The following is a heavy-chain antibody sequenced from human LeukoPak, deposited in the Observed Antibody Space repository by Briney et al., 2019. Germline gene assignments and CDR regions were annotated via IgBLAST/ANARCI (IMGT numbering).Heavy chain of an antibody. CDR1: GFTFSSYA. Sequence: GGSLRLSCAASGFTFSSYAMSWVRQAPGKGLEWVSAISGSGGSTYYADSVKGRFTIPRDNSKNTLYLQMNSLRAEDTAVYYCAKVMGALMIVVGMDVWGQGTTVTVSS. V-gene: IGHV3-23*01. D-gene: IGHD3-22*01. CDR3: AKVMGALMIVVGMDV. J-gene: IGHJ6*02. CDR2: ISGSGGST.